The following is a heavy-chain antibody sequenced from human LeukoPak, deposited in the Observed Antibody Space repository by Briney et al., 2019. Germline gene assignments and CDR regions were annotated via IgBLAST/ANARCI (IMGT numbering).Heavy chain of an antibody. J-gene: IGHJ5*02. V-gene: IGHV4-59*08. Sequence: SETLSLTCTASGCSISRNYWSWIRQPPGKGLDWIGYICYSGSTNYNPSLKSRLTISVDTSKNQFSLTLSSVTAADTAVYYCARGMTTGPDPWGQGTLVTVSS. CDR1: GCSISRNY. D-gene: IGHD4-17*01. CDR2: ICYSGST. CDR3: ARGMTTGPDP.